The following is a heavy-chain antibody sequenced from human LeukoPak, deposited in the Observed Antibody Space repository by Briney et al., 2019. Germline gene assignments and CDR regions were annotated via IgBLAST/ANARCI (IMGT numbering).Heavy chain of an antibody. CDR1: EFTFSNYG. J-gene: IGHJ4*02. CDR2: ISYDGRNK. CDR3: AREQYYYDSSGYYNGFDY. V-gene: IGHV3-30*03. D-gene: IGHD3-22*01. Sequence: QPGRSLRLSCAASEFTFSNYGMHWVRQAPGKGPEWVAVISYDGRNKYYADSVKGRFTISRDNSKNTLYLQMNSLRAEDTAVYYCAREQYYYDSSGYYNGFDYWGQGTLVTVSS.